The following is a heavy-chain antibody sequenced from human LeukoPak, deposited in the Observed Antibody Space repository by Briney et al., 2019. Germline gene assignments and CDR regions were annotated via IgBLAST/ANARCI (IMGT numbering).Heavy chain of an antibody. J-gene: IGHJ3*02. CDR1: GGSFSAYF. CDR2: IDHSGST. V-gene: IGHV4-34*01. Sequence: KPSETLSLTCAVYGGSFSAYFWTWIRQPPGKGLEWIGEIDHSGSTTYNPSLKSRVTISVDTSKNQFSLKLSSVTAADTAVYYCARRPYYDFWSGPNNAFDIWGQGTMVTVSS. D-gene: IGHD3-3*01. CDR3: ARRPYYDFWSGPNNAFDI.